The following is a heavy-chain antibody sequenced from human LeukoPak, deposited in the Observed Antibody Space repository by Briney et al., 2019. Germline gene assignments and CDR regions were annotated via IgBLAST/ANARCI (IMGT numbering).Heavy chain of an antibody. J-gene: IGHJ6*03. CDR2: IYSGGST. Sequence: PGGSLRLSCAASGFTVSSNYMSWVCQAQGKGLEWVSVIYSGGSTYYADSVKGRFTISRDNSKNTLYLQMNSLRAEDTAVYYCARGRSIAARRYYYYYMDVWGKGTTVTVSS. V-gene: IGHV3-66*02. CDR1: GFTVSSNY. D-gene: IGHD6-6*01. CDR3: ARGRSIAARRYYYYYMDV.